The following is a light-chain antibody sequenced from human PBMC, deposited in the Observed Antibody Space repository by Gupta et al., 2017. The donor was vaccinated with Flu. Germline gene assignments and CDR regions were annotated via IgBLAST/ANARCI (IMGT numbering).Light chain of an antibody. CDR1: KLGEKY. J-gene: IGLJ2*01. V-gene: IGLV3-1*01. Sequence: PGQTATISCSGEKLGEKYVCWYQQKTGQSPVVIIYEDKKRPSGTPDRFSGTNSGNLATLTISGTQPVDEADYYCQAWDTSNHVVFGGGTKLTVL. CDR3: QAWDTSNHVV. CDR2: EDK.